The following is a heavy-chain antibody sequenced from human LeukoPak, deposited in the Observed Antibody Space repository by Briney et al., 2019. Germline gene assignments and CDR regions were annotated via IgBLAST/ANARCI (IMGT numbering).Heavy chain of an antibody. CDR1: GYTFTSYY. J-gene: IGHJ4*02. CDR2: INPSGGST. D-gene: IGHD3-22*01. CDR3: ARGGTDYYDSSGFSGY. V-gene: IGHV1-46*01. Sequence: ASVKVSCKASGYTFTSYYVHWVRQAPGQGLEWMGIINPSGGSTTYAPNFQGRVTMTRDTSTSTVYMELSSLRSEDTAVYFCARGGTDYYDSSGFSGYWGQGTLVTVSS.